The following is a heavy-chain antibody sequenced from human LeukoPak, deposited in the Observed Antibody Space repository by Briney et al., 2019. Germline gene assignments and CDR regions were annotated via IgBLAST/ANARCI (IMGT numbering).Heavy chain of an antibody. CDR3: AKAMIVVLPGDY. J-gene: IGHJ4*02. V-gene: IGHV3-66*01. D-gene: IGHD3-22*01. CDR1: GFTVSSNY. Sequence: GGSLRLSCAASGFTVSSNYMSWVRQAPGKGLEWVSVIYSGGSTYYADSVKGRFTISRDNSKNTLYLQMNSLRAEDTAVYYCAKAMIVVLPGDYWGQGTRVPVSS. CDR2: IYSGGST.